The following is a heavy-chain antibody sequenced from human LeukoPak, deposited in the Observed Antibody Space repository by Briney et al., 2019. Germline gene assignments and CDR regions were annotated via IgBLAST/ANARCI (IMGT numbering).Heavy chain of an antibody. CDR2: ITNSGGST. CDR1: GXTFNSYA. CDR3: AKQIVGATRYFDY. J-gene: IGHJ4*02. V-gene: IGHV3-23*01. D-gene: IGHD1-26*01. Sequence: GGSLRLSCAASGXTFNSYAMSWVRQAPGKGLEWVSTITNSGGSTYYADSVEGRFTISRDNSKNTLYLQMNSLRAEDTAVYYCAKQIVGATRYFDYWGQGTLVTVSS.